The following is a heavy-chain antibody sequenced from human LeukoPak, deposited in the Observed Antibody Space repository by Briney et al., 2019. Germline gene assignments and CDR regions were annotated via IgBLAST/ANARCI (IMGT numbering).Heavy chain of an antibody. D-gene: IGHD5-12*01. J-gene: IGHJ4*02. V-gene: IGHV3-23*01. CDR2: ISGSGKST. Sequence: GGSLRLSCAASGFTFSSYAMSWVRQAPGKGLEWVSAISGSGKSTYYADSVKGRFTISRDNSKSTLHLHMNSLRAEDTAVYFCAKDPGGGSYYFDSWGQGTQVTVSS. CDR1: GFTFSSYA. CDR3: AKDPGGGSYYFDS.